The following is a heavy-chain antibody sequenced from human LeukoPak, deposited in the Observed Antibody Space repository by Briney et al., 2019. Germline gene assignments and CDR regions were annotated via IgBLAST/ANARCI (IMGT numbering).Heavy chain of an antibody. CDR2: IYYSGST. Sequence: PSETLSLTCTVSGGSISSYYWSWIRQPPGKGLEWIGYIYYSGSTNYNPSLKSRVIISVDTSKNQFSLKLGSVTAADTAVYYCAASCGGDCYFDYWGQGTLVTVSS. CDR1: GGSISSYY. V-gene: IGHV4-59*01. D-gene: IGHD2-21*02. J-gene: IGHJ4*02. CDR3: AASCGGDCYFDY.